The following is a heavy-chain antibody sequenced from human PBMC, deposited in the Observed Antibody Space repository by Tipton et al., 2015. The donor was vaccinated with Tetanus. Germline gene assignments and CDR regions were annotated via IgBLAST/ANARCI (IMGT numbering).Heavy chain of an antibody. D-gene: IGHD6-13*01. V-gene: IGHV4-39*02. CDR2: VDYSGST. CDR3: ARLSIASTGTYGLTFYYGMDV. J-gene: IGHJ6*02. Sequence: TLSLTCTVSSASISSSGFSWGWIRQPPGRGLEWIGSVDYSGSTYYNPSLKSRVAISVDTSKNHFSLKLRSVTAADTAVYYCARLSIASTGTYGLTFYYGMDVWGPGTTVTVSS. CDR1: SASISSSGFS.